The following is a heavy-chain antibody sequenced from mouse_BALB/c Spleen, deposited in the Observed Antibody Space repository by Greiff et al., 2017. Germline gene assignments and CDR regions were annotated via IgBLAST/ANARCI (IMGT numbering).Heavy chain of an antibody. CDR3: ARDYAPYFDY. CDR2: INPSNGRT. J-gene: IGHJ2*01. V-gene: IGHV1S81*02. Sequence: VQLQQPGAELVKPGASVKLSCKASGYTFTSYWMHWVKQRPGQGLEWIGEINPSNGRTNYNEKFKSKATLTVDKSSSTAYMQLSSLTSEDSAVYYCARDYAPYFDYWGQGTTLTVSS. CDR1: GYTFTSYW. D-gene: IGHD1-1*01.